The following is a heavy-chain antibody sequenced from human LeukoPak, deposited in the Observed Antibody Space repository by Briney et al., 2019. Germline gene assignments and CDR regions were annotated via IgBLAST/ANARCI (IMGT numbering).Heavy chain of an antibody. V-gene: IGHV1-69*13. CDR3: ARATYYYDSSGPNYFDY. J-gene: IGHJ4*02. D-gene: IGHD3-22*01. CDR1: GGTFSSYA. CDR2: IIPIFGTA. Sequence: SVKVSCKASGGTFSSYAISWVRQAPGQRLEWMGGIIPIFGTANYAQKFQGRVTITADESTSTAYMELSSLRSEDTAVYYCARATYYYDSSGPNYFDYWGQGTLVTVSS.